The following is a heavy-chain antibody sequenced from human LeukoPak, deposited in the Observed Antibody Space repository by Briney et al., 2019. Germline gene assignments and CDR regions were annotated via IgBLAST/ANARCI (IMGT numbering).Heavy chain of an antibody. V-gene: IGHV3-11*01. D-gene: IGHD3-10*01. CDR3: ARDALGSYEY. CDR1: GFAFSDFY. CDR2: ISNRGSTL. J-gene: IGHJ4*02. Sequence: PGGSLRLSCAASGFAFSDFYMFWIRQAPGKGLEWISYISNRGSTLYYADSVKGRFTIPRENDKNLLYLQMNSLRADDTAVYYCARDALGSYEYWGQGTLVTVSS.